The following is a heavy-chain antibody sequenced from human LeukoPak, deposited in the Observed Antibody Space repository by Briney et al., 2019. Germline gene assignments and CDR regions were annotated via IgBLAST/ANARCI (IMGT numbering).Heavy chain of an antibody. D-gene: IGHD5-12*01. CDR1: GGSISSGDYY. J-gene: IGHJ4*02. CDR2: IYYSGST. V-gene: IGHV4-30-4*08. CDR3: ARSKWLRLPDY. Sequence: SQTLSLTCTVSGGSISSGDYYWSWIRQPPGKGLEWIGYIYYSGSTYYNPSIKSRVTISVDTSKNQFSPKLSSVTAADTAVYYCARSKWLRLPDYWGQGTLVTVSS.